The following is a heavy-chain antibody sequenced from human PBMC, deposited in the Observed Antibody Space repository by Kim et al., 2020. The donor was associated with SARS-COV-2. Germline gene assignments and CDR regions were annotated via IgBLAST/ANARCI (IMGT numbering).Heavy chain of an antibody. J-gene: IGHJ6*02. CDR1: GGTFSSYA. V-gene: IGHV1-69*13. D-gene: IGHD2-2*01. Sequence: SVKVSCKASGGTFSSYAISWVRQAPGQGLEWMGGIIPIFGTANYAQKFQGRVTITADESTSTAYMELSSLRSEDTAVYYCARGVVPASGYYYYGMDVWGQGATVTVSS. CDR2: IIPIFGTA. CDR3: ARGVVPASGYYYYGMDV.